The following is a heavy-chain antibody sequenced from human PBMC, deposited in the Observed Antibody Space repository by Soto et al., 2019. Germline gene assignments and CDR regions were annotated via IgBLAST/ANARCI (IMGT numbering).Heavy chain of an antibody. CDR3: ARDLLPPRPDRYYYYGMDV. CDR1: GGTFSSYA. V-gene: IGHV1-69*06. D-gene: IGHD1-26*01. Sequence: GASVKVSCKASGGTFSSYAISWVRQAPGQGLEWMGGIIPIFGTANYAQKFQGRVTITADKSTSTAYMELSSLRSEDTAVYYCARDLLPPRPDRYYYYGMDVWGQGTTVTVSS. J-gene: IGHJ6*02. CDR2: IIPIFGTA.